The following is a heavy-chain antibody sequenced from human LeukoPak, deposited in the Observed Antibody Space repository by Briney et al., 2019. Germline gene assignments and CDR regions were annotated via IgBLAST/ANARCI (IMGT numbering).Heavy chain of an antibody. V-gene: IGHV3-30*04. CDR1: GFTFSSYA. CDR2: ISYDGNNK. Sequence: GRSLRLSCAASGFTFSSYAMHWVRQAPGKGLECVAFISYDGNNKFHADSVRGRLTISRDNSKSTLYLQMNSLRDEDTAVYYCARADIVAVVAAAALDYWGQGTLVTVSS. CDR3: ARADIVAVVAAAALDY. D-gene: IGHD2-15*01. J-gene: IGHJ4*02.